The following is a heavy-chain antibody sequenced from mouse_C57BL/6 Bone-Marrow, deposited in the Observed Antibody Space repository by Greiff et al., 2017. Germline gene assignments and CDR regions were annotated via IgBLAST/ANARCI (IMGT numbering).Heavy chain of an antibody. CDR2: IDPSDSYT. Sequence: QVQLKQPGAELVMPGASVKLSCKASGYTFTSYWMHWVKQRPGQGLEWIGEIDPSDSYTNYNQKFKGKSTLTVDKSSSTAYMQLSSLISEDSAVYYCASVWLRRGAWFAYWGQGTLVTVSA. D-gene: IGHD2-2*01. J-gene: IGHJ3*01. CDR3: ASVWLRRGAWFAY. CDR1: GYTFTSYW. V-gene: IGHV1-69*01.